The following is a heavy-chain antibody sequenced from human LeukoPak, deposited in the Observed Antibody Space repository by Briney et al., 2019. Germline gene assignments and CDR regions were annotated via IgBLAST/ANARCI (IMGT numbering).Heavy chain of an antibody. V-gene: IGHV4-30-4*08. CDR3: VREILYCSGGSCYRGPFDN. CDR2: IYYSGST. J-gene: IGHJ4*02. CDR1: GGSISSGDYY. Sequence: PSETLSLTCTVSGGSISSGDYYWSWIRQPPGKGLEWIGHIYYSGSTYYIPSLKSRVTMSVDMSKNQFSLKLSSVTAADTAVYYCVREILYCSGGSCYRGPFDNWGQGTLVTVSA. D-gene: IGHD2-15*01.